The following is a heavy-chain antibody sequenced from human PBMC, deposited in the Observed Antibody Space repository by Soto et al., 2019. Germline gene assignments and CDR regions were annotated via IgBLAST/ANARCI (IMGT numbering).Heavy chain of an antibody. V-gene: IGHV3-66*01. D-gene: IGHD3-9*01. Sequence: EVQLVESGGGLVQPGGSLRLSCAASGFTVSSNYMSWVRQAPGKGLEWVSVIYSGGSTYYADSVKGRFTISRDNSKNTLYLQMNSLIAEDTAVYYCARDRTGKAWFDPWGQGTLVTVSS. CDR2: IYSGGST. CDR1: GFTVSSNY. J-gene: IGHJ5*02. CDR3: ARDRTGKAWFDP.